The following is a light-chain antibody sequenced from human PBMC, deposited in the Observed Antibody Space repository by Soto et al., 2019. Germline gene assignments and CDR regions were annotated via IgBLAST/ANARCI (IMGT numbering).Light chain of an antibody. CDR1: QGIGKD. Sequence: IQMTQSPSSLSASVRAKVTLTCRASQGIGKDLACFQQRPGKAPKLLIYGASGLQNGVPSRFSGSGSGTDVTLNISGLQPEECATYLCLQDFNYPWTFATGTRW. V-gene: IGKV1-6*01. CDR3: LQDFNYPWT. J-gene: IGKJ1*01. CDR2: GAS.